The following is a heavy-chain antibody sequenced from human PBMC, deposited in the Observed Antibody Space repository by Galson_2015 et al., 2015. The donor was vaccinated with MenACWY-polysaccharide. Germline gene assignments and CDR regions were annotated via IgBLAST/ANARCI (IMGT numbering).Heavy chain of an antibody. CDR1: GYTFTTYT. J-gene: IGHJ3*01. V-gene: IGHV1-3*01. Sequence: SVKVSCKASGYTFTTYTMHWVRQAPGQRPEWMGWINAGNGNTKYSQKFQGRVTISRDTSANTAYMKLSSLRSEDTAVYYCARDKSGGSWDAFDFWGQGTMVTVSS. CDR2: INAGNGNT. CDR3: ARDKSGGSWDAFDF. D-gene: IGHD2-15*01.